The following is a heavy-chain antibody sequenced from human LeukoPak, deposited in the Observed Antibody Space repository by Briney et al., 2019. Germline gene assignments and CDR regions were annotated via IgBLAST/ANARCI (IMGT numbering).Heavy chain of an antibody. Sequence: GGSLRLSCAASGFTFSSHSMNWVRQAPGKGLEWVSYISSGRSTIYYADPVKGRFTISRDNVKNSLYLQMNSLRAEDTAVYDCARASIAVAADIDYWGQGTLVTVSS. V-gene: IGHV3-48*01. CDR3: ARASIAVAADIDY. CDR2: ISSGRSTI. CDR1: GFTFSSHS. D-gene: IGHD6-19*01. J-gene: IGHJ4*02.